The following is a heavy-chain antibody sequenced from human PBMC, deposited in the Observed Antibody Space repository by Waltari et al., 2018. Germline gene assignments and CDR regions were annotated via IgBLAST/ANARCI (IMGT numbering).Heavy chain of an antibody. J-gene: IGHJ4*02. Sequence: QLQLQESGPGLVQPSATLSLTCTVVGGAISSSSYYWGWIRQPPGKGLEGIGSIYYSGSTYYNPSLKSRVTISVDTSKNQFSLKLSSVTAADTAVYYCATKQQLIYFDYWGQGTLVTVSS. CDR1: GGAISSSSYY. D-gene: IGHD6-13*01. CDR3: ATKQQLIYFDY. CDR2: IYYSGST. V-gene: IGHV4-39*07.